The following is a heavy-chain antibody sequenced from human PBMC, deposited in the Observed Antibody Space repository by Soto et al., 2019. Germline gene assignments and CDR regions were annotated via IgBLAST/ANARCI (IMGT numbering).Heavy chain of an antibody. J-gene: IGHJ4*02. CDR2: IYWDDDK. CDR1: GFSLSTRGVG. V-gene: IGHV2-5*02. D-gene: IGHD3-22*01. CDR3: AHDSSGHYGFDY. Sequence: QITLKESGPTLVKPTQTLTLTCSFSGFSLSTRGVGVGWIRQPPAKALEWLALIYWDDDKRYSPSLKSRLTIPKDTSQNHVVLTMTNMDPVDTATYFGAHDSSGHYGFDYWGQGTLVTVSS.